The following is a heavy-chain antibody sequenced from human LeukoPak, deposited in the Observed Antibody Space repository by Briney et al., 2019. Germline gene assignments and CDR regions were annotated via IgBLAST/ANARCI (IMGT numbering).Heavy chain of an antibody. Sequence: GGSLRLSCVASRFTFSTYAMAWVRQAPGKKLECVAVITGGGTNTYHADSVKGRFTISRDNSKNTLSLQMNSLRVEDTAKYYCAKGTLESCSGSRCYPFDYWGRGTLVTVCS. J-gene: IGHJ4*02. V-gene: IGHV3-23*01. D-gene: IGHD2-15*01. CDR3: AKGTLESCSGSRCYPFDY. CDR2: ITGGGTNT. CDR1: RFTFSTYA.